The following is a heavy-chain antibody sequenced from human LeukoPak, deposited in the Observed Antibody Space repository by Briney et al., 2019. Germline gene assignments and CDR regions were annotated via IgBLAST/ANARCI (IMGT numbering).Heavy chain of an antibody. CDR2: INHSGST. V-gene: IGHV4-34*01. CDR3: ARRGGAYDFWSGYFYYFDY. Sequence: PSETLSLTCAVYGGSFSGYYWSWIRQPPGKGLEWIGEINHSGSTNYNPSLKSRVTMSVDTSKNQFSLKLSSVTAADTAVYYCARRGGAYDFWSGYFYYFDYWGQGTLVTVSS. D-gene: IGHD3-3*01. J-gene: IGHJ4*02. CDR1: GGSFSGYY.